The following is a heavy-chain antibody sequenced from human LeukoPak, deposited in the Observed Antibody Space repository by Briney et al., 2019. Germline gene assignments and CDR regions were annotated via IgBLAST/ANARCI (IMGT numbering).Heavy chain of an antibody. J-gene: IGHJ6*02. Sequence: GGSLRLSCAASGFTFSSYCMSWGRQALGKGLEWVANIKQDGREKYYVESRKGRFTISREKAKNSLYLQMNSLRAEDTALYYCAKFSSGSKLDVWGQGTTVTVSS. CDR1: GFTFSSYC. CDR2: IKQDGREK. D-gene: IGHD6-19*01. CDR3: AKFSSGSKLDV. V-gene: IGHV3-7*03.